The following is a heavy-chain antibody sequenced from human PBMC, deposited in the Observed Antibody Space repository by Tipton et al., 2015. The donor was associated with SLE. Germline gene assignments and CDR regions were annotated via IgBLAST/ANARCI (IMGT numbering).Heavy chain of an antibody. V-gene: IGHV4-34*01. CDR2: INHSGST. CDR1: GGSFSDYY. J-gene: IGHJ4*02. D-gene: IGHD1-26*01. CDR3: ARDVGPSGSYYYFDY. Sequence: TLSLTCSVYGGSFSDYYWTWIRQPPGKGLEWIGAINHSGSTSFNPFLKSRVIMSEDTSKNQFSLRLSSVTAADTAVYYCARDVGPSGSYYYFDYWGQGILVAVSS.